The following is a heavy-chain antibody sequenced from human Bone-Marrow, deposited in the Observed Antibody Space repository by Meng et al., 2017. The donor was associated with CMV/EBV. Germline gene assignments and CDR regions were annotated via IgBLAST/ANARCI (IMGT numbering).Heavy chain of an antibody. J-gene: IGHJ4*02. D-gene: IGHD3-3*01. CDR1: GFTFSNYA. CDR3: AKDGATLLEWLPD. CDR2: ISGSGGST. Sequence: GGSLRLSCAASGFTFSNYAMSWVRQAPGKGLEWVSAISGSGGSTYYADSVKGRFTISRDNSTNTLYLQMNSLRAEDTAVYYCAKDGATLLEWLPDWGQGTLVTVSS. V-gene: IGHV3-23*01.